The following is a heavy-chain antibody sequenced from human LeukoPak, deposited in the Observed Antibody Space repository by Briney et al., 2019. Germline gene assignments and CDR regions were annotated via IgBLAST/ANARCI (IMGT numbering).Heavy chain of an antibody. CDR2: INAGNGNT. V-gene: IGHV1-3*01. CDR3: ERVGIVVVPAAMLDY. Sequence: ASVKVSCKASGYTFTSYAMHWVRQAPGQRLEWMGWINAGNGNTKYSQKFQSRVTITRDTSASTAYMELSSLRSEDTAVYYCERVGIVVVPAAMLDYWGQGTLVTVSS. D-gene: IGHD2-2*01. J-gene: IGHJ4*02. CDR1: GYTFTSYA.